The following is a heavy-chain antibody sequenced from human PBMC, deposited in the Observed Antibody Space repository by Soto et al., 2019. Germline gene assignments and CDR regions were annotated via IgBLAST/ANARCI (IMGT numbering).Heavy chain of an antibody. CDR2: IYYSGST. V-gene: IGHV4-31*03. CDR1: GGSISSGGYY. CDR3: ARGGSTGKWLDP. Sequence: PSETLSLTCTVSGGSISSGGYYWSWIRQHQGKGLEWIGYIYYSGSTYYNPSLKSRVTISVDTSKNQFSLKLSSVTAADTAVYYCARGGSTGKWLDPWGQGTLVTVSS. J-gene: IGHJ5*02. D-gene: IGHD2-8*02.